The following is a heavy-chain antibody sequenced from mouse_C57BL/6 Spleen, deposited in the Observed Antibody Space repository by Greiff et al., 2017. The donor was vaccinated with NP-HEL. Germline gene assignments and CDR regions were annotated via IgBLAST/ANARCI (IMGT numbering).Heavy chain of an antibody. CDR3: ARGGYYGSSPDY. J-gene: IGHJ2*01. CDR2: IYPGDGDT. D-gene: IGHD1-1*01. Sequence: VQLQQSGPELVKPGASVKISCKASGYAFSSSWMNWVKQRPGKGLEWIGRIYPGDGDTNYNGKFKGKATLTADKSSSTAYMQLSSLTSEDSAVYFCARGGYYGSSPDYWGQGTTLTVSS. CDR1: GYAFSSSW. V-gene: IGHV1-82*01.